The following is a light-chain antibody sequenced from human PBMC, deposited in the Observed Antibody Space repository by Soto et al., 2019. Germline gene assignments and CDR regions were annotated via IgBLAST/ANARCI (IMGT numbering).Light chain of an antibody. CDR3: QQYGRSPLT. CDR1: QSIVRSY. V-gene: IGKV3-20*01. J-gene: IGKJ3*01. Sequence: EIVLTQSPGTLSLSPGERATLSCRASQSIVRSYLAWYQQKPGQAPRLLIYGASSRATGIPDRFSGSGSGTDFTLTISRLEPEDFAVYYCQQYGRSPLTFGPGTKVDIK. CDR2: GAS.